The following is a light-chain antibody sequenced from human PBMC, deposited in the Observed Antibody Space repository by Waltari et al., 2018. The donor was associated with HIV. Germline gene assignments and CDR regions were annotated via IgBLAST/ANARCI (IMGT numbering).Light chain of an antibody. CDR2: GVN. J-gene: IGLJ2*01. CDR3: TTYTATDSLL. Sequence: SALTQPASVSGSPGQSVTISCTGTSRYFDLHNFLSWYQQHPGRAPQLLIFGVNSRPSGVASRFSASKSGDTASLTISGLQSGDEADYYCTTYTATDSLLIGSGTKLTVL. CDR1: SRYFDLHNF. V-gene: IGLV2-14*01.